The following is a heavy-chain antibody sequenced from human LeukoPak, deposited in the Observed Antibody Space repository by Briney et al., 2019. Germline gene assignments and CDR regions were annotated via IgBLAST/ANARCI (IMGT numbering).Heavy chain of an antibody. D-gene: IGHD2-8*01. J-gene: IGHJ4*02. CDR1: GFTFRSYA. CDR3: ARGFCTNGVCYTFDY. V-gene: IGHV3-30-3*01. Sequence: GRSLRLSCAASGFTFRSYAMHWVRQAPGKGLEWVAVISYDGSNKNYADSVKGRFTISRDNSKNTLYLQVNSLRAEDTAVYYCARGFCTNGVCYTFDYWGQGTLVTVSS. CDR2: ISYDGSNK.